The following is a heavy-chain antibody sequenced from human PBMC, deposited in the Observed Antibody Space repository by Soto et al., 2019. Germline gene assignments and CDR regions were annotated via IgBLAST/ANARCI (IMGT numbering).Heavy chain of an antibody. D-gene: IGHD2-15*01. CDR2: LKSETDGGTT. V-gene: IGHV3-15*01. J-gene: IGHJ6*04. Sequence: MCWDHPAPGKRPDWNVRLKSETDGGTTVYAAPVKGRSTISRDDSKSTLYLQMNSLKTEDTAVYYCTTDQNPRYWSGTACYSGQHTMGVWGKGTTVTVSS. CDR3: TTDQNPRYWSGTACYSGQHTMGV.